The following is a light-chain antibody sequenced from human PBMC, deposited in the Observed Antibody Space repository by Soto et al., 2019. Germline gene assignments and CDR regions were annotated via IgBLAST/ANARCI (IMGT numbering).Light chain of an antibody. J-gene: IGKJ3*01. V-gene: IGKV3-20*01. CDR2: GAS. CDR3: QQYGSAPFT. CDR1: QSVSSNF. Sequence: EIVLTQSPGTMSVSPGERVTLSCRASQSVSSNFLAWHQQKPGQAPRLLIYGASSRAGGIPDRFRSSGSGTDFTLTIYSLEPEDFAVYYCQQYGSAPFTFGPGTKVDVK.